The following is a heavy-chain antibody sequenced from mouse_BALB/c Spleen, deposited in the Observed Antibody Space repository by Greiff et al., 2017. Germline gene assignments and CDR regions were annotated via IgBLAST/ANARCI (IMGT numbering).Heavy chain of an antibody. D-gene: IGHD1-1*01. V-gene: IGHV3-6*02. CDR1: GYSITSGYY. CDR2: ISYDGSN. CDR3: ARDTLYYGSSGGFAY. J-gene: IGHJ3*01. Sequence: EVKLVESGPGLVKPSQSLSLTCSVTGYSITSGYYWNWIRQFPGNKLEWMGYISYDGSNNYNPSLKNRISITRDTSKNQFFLKLNSVTTEDTATYYCARDTLYYGSSGGFAYWGQGTLVTVSA.